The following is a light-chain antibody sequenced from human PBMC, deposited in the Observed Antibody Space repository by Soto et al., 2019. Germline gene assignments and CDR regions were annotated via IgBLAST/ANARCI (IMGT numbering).Light chain of an antibody. Sequence: QSVLTQPPSVSGAPGQRVTISCTGSSSNIGAGYDVHWYQQLPGTAPKLLIYGNSTRPSGVPDRFSGSKSGTSASLAITGRQAEDEADYYCQSYDSSLSGYVFGTGTKLTVL. CDR2: GNS. CDR3: QSYDSSLSGYV. V-gene: IGLV1-40*01. J-gene: IGLJ1*01. CDR1: SSNIGAGYD.